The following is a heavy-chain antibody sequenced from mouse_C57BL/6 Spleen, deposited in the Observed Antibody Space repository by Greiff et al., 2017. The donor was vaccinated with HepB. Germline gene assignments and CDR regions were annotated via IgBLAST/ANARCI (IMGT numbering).Heavy chain of an antibody. Sequence: QVQLQQPGAELVRPGSSVKLSCKASGYTFTSYWMHWVKQRPIQGLEWIGNIDPSDSETHYNQKFKDKATLTVDKSSSTAYMQLSSLTSEDSAVYYCAREDNGSSIWYFDVWGTGTTVTVSS. D-gene: IGHD1-1*01. CDR1: GYTFTSYW. CDR3: AREDNGSSIWYFDV. CDR2: IDPSDSET. V-gene: IGHV1-52*01. J-gene: IGHJ1*03.